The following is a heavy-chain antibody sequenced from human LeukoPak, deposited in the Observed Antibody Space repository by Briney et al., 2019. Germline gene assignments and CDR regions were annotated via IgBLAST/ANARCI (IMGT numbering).Heavy chain of an antibody. V-gene: IGHV4-59*01. Sequence: SETLSLTCTVSGGSISSYYWSWIRQPPGKGLEWIGYIYYSGSTNYNPSPKSRVTISVDTSKNQFSLKLSSVTAADTAVYYCAGYCSSTSCRNFDCWGQGTLVTVSS. CDR1: GGSISSYY. D-gene: IGHD2-2*01. CDR3: AGYCSSTSCRNFDC. CDR2: IYYSGST. J-gene: IGHJ4*02.